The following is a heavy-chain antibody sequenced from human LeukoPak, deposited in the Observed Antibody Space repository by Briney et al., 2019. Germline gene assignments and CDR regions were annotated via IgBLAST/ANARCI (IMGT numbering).Heavy chain of an antibody. CDR3: ARVGRSYYGSGSYFHFDY. D-gene: IGHD3-10*01. Sequence: PGGSLRLSCAASGFTLSNYAMNWVRQAPGKGLEWVSTISGSGGSTYYADSVKGRFTISRDNSKNTLYLQMNSLRAEDTAVYYCARVGRSYYGSGSYFHFDYWGQGTLVTVSS. CDR1: GFTLSNYA. J-gene: IGHJ4*02. CDR2: ISGSGGST. V-gene: IGHV3-23*01.